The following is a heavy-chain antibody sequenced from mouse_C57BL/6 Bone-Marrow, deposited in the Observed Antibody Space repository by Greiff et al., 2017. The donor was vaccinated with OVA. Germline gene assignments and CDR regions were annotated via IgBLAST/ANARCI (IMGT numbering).Heavy chain of an antibody. Sequence: EVQLVESGGGLVKPGGSLKLSCAASGFTFSDYGMHWVRQAPEKGLEWVAYISSGSSTIYYADTVKGRFTISRDNAKNTLFLQMTSLRSEDTAMYYCARQAPYDYGSSSYWYFDVWGTGTTVTVSS. CDR2: ISSGSSTI. CDR3: ARQAPYDYGSSSYWYFDV. D-gene: IGHD1-1*01. J-gene: IGHJ1*03. V-gene: IGHV5-17*01. CDR1: GFTFSDYG.